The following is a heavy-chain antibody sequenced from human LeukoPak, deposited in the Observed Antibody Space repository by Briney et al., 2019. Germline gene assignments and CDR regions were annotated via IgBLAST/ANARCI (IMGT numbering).Heavy chain of an antibody. CDR2: ISFGGST. Sequence: ASETLSLTCTVSGGSISSSNYYWGWIRQPPGKGLEWIGSISFGGSTYYNPSLKSRVIISVDTSKNQSSLKLSSVTAADTAVYYCAREGVLPWFGEVPRYGMDVWGQGTTVTVSS. D-gene: IGHD3-10*01. J-gene: IGHJ6*02. V-gene: IGHV4-39*07. CDR3: AREGVLPWFGEVPRYGMDV. CDR1: GGSISSSNYY.